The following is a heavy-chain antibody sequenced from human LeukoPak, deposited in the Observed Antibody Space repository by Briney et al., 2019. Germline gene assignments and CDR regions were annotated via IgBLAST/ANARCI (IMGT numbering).Heavy chain of an antibody. D-gene: IGHD4-17*01. J-gene: IGHJ5*01. CDR1: GLTFTAFS. CDR2: IRSESTFT. Sequence: KTGGSLRLSCAASGLTFTAFSMSWVRQAPGKALEWVSSIRSESTFTSYSDSVKGRFTISRDNAKNSLHLQMNSLRAEDTAVYFCARLKDAVTIFDCWGQGILVTVSS. CDR3: ARLKDAVTIFDC. V-gene: IGHV3-21*06.